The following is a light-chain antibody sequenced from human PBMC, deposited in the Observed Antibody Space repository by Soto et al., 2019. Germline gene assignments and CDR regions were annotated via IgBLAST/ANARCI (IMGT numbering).Light chain of an antibody. J-gene: IGKJ1*01. CDR3: QQTYSLPLT. CDR2: GAS. V-gene: IGKV1-39*01. Sequence: DIQMTQSPSSLSASVGDRVTITCRASQSVNTYLHWFQQEPGRAPKLLIYGASGLLSGVPSRFSGSGSGTDFTLTISSLQPEDSAIYHCQQTYSLPLTFGQGTKV. CDR1: QSVNTY.